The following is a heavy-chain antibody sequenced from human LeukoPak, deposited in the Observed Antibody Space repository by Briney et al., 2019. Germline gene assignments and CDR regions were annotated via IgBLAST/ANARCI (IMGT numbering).Heavy chain of an antibody. J-gene: IGHJ4*02. Sequence: GGSLRLSCAASGFTFSSYSMKWVRQAPGKGLEWVSVIYSDGTISYADSVKGRFTISRDNSENTLYLQMNSLRVEDTAVYYCAREVGGGASGQWGQGTLVTVSS. D-gene: IGHD3-16*01. CDR3: AREVGGGASGQ. CDR2: IYSDGTI. V-gene: IGHV3-66*01. CDR1: GFTFSSYS.